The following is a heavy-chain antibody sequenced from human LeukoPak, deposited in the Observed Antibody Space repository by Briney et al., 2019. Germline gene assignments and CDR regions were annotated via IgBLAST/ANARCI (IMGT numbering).Heavy chain of an antibody. J-gene: IGHJ4*02. D-gene: IGHD7-27*01. Sequence: ASVKVSCKASGFTFTDHYMHWVRQAPGQGLEWMGWINGNSGATFYAQKFQDRVTVTRDTSISTMYMELNRLTSDDTAVYFCARDFNWGADYWGQGTLVGVSS. CDR2: INGNSGAT. V-gene: IGHV1-2*02. CDR3: ARDFNWGADY. CDR1: GFTFTDHY.